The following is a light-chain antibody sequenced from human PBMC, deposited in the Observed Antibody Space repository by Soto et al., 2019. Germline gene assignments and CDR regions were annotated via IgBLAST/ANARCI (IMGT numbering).Light chain of an antibody. CDR3: QQRRNWPRT. V-gene: IGKV3-11*01. CDR2: DIS. CDR1: QTVNSY. J-gene: IGKJ1*01. Sequence: DIVLTQSPATLSLSPGERATLSCRASQTVNSYLAWYQQKPGQAPRLLVYDISYRAAGVPARFSGSGSGTAFPLTISSLEPEDFAVYYCQQRRNWPRTFGQGTKVEIK.